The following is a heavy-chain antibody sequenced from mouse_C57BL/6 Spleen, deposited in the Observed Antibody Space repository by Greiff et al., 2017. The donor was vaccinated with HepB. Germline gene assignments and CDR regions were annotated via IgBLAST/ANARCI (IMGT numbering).Heavy chain of an antibody. CDR3: ARSDYYGRRGYYFDY. V-gene: IGHV1-53*01. Sequence: QVQLQQPGTELVKPGASVKLSCKASGYTFTSYWMHWVKQRPGQGLEWIGNINPSNGGTNYNEKFKSKATLTVDKSSSTAYMQLSSPTSEDSAVYYCARSDYYGRRGYYFDYWGQGTTLTVSS. D-gene: IGHD1-1*01. CDR2: INPSNGGT. CDR1: GYTFTSYW. J-gene: IGHJ2*01.